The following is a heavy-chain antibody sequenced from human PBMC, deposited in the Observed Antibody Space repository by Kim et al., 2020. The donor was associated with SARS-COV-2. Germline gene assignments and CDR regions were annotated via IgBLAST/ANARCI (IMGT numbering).Heavy chain of an antibody. D-gene: IGHD3-10*01. Sequence: ASVKVSCKASGYTFSDYGISWVRQTPGQGLEWMGWISAYNGNSDYVQRLQGRLTMTTVTSTNIAYMELRSLRSDDTAVYYCARDPELYGSGSCDYWGQGTLLTVSS. CDR1: GYTFSDYG. J-gene: IGHJ4*02. V-gene: IGHV1-18*01. CDR2: ISAYNGNS. CDR3: ARDPELYGSGSCDY.